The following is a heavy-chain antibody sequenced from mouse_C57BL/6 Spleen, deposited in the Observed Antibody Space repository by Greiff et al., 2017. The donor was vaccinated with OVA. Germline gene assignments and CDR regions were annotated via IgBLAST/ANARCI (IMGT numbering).Heavy chain of an antibody. Sequence: VQLQQPGAELVMPGASVKLSCKASGYTFTSYWMHWVKQRPGQGLEWIGEIDPSDSYTNYNQKFKGKSTLTVDKSSSTAYMQLSSLTSEDSAVYYCARLGYSNYLFAYWGQGTLVTVSA. CDR2: IDPSDSYT. V-gene: IGHV1-69*01. CDR3: ARLGYSNYLFAY. D-gene: IGHD2-5*01. CDR1: GYTFTSYW. J-gene: IGHJ3*01.